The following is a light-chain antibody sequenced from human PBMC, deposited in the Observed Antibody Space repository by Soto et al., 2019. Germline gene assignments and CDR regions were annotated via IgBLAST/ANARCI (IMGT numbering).Light chain of an antibody. Sequence: QSVLTQPASVSGSPGQSIIISCNGTSSDVGGYNYVSWYQQHPGKAPKLMIYEVSNRPSGVSNRFSGSKSGNTASLTISGLQAEDEADYYCSSYTSSIFYVFGTGTKLTVL. J-gene: IGLJ1*01. CDR1: SSDVGGYNY. V-gene: IGLV2-14*01. CDR2: EVS. CDR3: SSYTSSIFYV.